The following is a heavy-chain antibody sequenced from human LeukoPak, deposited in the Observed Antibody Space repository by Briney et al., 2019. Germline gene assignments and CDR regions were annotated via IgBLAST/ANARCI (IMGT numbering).Heavy chain of an antibody. Sequence: ASVKVSCRASGGTFSSYAISWVRQAPGQGLEWMGRIIPIFGTANYAQKFQGRVTITADKSTSTAYMELSSLRSEDTAVYYCATHIKAAAGTEPWGQGTLVTVSS. CDR1: GGTFSSYA. D-gene: IGHD6-13*01. CDR3: ATHIKAAAGTEP. V-gene: IGHV1-69*06. CDR2: IIPIFGTA. J-gene: IGHJ5*02.